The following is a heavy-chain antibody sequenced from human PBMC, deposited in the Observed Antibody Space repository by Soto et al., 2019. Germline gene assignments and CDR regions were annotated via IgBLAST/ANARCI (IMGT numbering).Heavy chain of an antibody. D-gene: IGHD3-10*02. J-gene: IGHJ4*02. CDR3: GRGGVGCSGGMFGY. V-gene: IGHV3-53*01. Sequence: EVQLVESGGGLIQPGGSLRLSCAASGFTVSSNYMRWVRQAPGKGLEWVSVISSGGSTNYEDYVEGRLTISRDNTKNTLQLQKNSRRGEDAAVYYCGRGGVGCSGGMFGYWGQGTLVTVSS. CDR1: GFTVSSNY. CDR2: ISSGGST.